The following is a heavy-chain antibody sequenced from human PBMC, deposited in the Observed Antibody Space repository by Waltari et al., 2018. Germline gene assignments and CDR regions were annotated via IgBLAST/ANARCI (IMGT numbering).Heavy chain of an antibody. CDR2: INHSGST. V-gene: IGHV4-34*01. Sequence: QVQLQQWGAGLLKPSETLSLTCAVYGGSFSGYYWSWIRQPPGRGLEWIGEINHSGSTNYNPSLKSRVTISVDTSKNQFSLKLSSVTAADTAVYYCASTAVVTVYYYYYYGMDVWGQGTTVTVSS. CDR1: GGSFSGYY. J-gene: IGHJ6*02. CDR3: ASTAVVTVYYYYYYGMDV. D-gene: IGHD2-15*01.